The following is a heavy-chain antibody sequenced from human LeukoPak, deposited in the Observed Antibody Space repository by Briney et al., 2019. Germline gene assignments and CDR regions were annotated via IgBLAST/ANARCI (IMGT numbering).Heavy chain of an antibody. D-gene: IGHD2-2*01. V-gene: IGHV1-69*04. Sequence: SEKLSCKASGGTFSSYAISWVRQPPGHGLEWMGRIIPIISIANYAQKFQGIVTITADKSTSTAYMELSRLRSEDTAVYYCASVVVVPAAFATGLDYWGQGTLVTVSS. CDR3: ASVVVVPAAFATGLDY. CDR1: GGTFSSYA. J-gene: IGHJ4*02. CDR2: IIPIISIA.